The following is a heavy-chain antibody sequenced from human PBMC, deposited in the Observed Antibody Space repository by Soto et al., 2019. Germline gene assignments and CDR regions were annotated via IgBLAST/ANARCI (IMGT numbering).Heavy chain of an antibody. J-gene: IGHJ5*02. CDR2: IKQDGSEK. D-gene: IGHD4-17*01. Sequence: GVLRLSFAASGFVISNYWMSWVRQSPGKGLEWVANIKQDGSEKYYVDSVKGRFTISRDNAKNSLYLQMNSLTGEDTDVYYCARRNGGFNWFDLWGQGSLVTVSS. CDR1: GFVISNYW. V-gene: IGHV3-7*05. CDR3: ARRNGGFNWFDL.